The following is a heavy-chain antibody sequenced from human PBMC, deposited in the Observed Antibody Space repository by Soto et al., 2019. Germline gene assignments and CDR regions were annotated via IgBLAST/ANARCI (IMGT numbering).Heavy chain of an antibody. J-gene: IGHJ4*02. CDR1: GFTFNRYA. CDR2: IIDDGGRA. V-gene: IGHV3-23*01. CDR3: AKDKMEQWLVGGYFDY. D-gene: IGHD6-19*01. Sequence: EVQLLESGGGLVQPGGSLRLSCSASGFTFNRYAMSWVRQAPGKGLEWVSAIIDDGGRAYYADSVKGRFTISRDNSKNTLSPQMNSLRAEDTAVYYCAKDKMEQWLVGGYFDYWGQGTQVTVSS.